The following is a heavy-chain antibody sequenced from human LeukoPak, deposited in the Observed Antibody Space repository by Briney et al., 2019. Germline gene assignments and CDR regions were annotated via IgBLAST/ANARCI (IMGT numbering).Heavy chain of an antibody. CDR2: TYYRSTWYN. D-gene: IGHD2-2*01. V-gene: IGHV6-1*01. J-gene: IGHJ5*02. Sequence: SQTLSLTCAISGDSVSSNSVTWNWIRQSPSRDLEWLGRTYYRSTWYNDYAVSVRGRITVNPDTSKNQFSLRLNSVTPEDTAVYYCARRLTQYDCFDPWGQGILVTVSS. CDR3: ARRLTQYDCFDP. CDR1: GDSVSSNSVT.